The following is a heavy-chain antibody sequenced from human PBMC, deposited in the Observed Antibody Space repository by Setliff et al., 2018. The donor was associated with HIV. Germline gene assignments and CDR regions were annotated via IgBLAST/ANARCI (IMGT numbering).Heavy chain of an antibody. CDR3: TRASSWYYYMDV. CDR2: IRSEAYGGTT. Sequence: PGGSLRLSCAASGFTFSSYAMSWVRQAPGKGLEWVGFIRSEAYGGTTEYAASAKGRFTISRDDSKSIAHLQMNRLKIEDTGVYYCTRASSWYYYMDVWGKGTTVTVSS. V-gene: IGHV3-49*04. CDR1: GFTFSSYA. J-gene: IGHJ6*03. D-gene: IGHD6-13*01.